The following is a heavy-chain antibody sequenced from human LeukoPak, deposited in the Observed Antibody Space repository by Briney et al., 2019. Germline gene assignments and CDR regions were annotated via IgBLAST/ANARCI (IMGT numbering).Heavy chain of an antibody. D-gene: IGHD3-9*01. CDR3: ARTFDMKGFDP. V-gene: IGHV1-2*02. Sequence: ASVKVSCKASGYTFTGYYMNWVRQAPGQGLEWMGWINSDSGFTKYAQKFQGRVTMTRDTSITTVYMDLTRLTSDDTAVYYCARTFDMKGFDPWGQGTLVTVSS. J-gene: IGHJ5*02. CDR2: INSDSGFT. CDR1: GYTFTGYY.